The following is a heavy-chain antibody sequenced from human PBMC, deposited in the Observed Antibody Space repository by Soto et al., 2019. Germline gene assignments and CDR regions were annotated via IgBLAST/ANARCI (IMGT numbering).Heavy chain of an antibody. V-gene: IGHV3-30-3*01. CDR3: ARAPSGSYPEFDY. CDR1: GFIFSSYT. CDR2: ITYDGSNQ. Sequence: LRLSCAASGFIFSSYTMHWVRQAPGKGLEWVGVITYDGSNQYYADSVKGRFTISRDNSRNMLFLQMNSLRPDDTAVYYCARAPSGSYPEFDYWGQGTLVTVSS. D-gene: IGHD1-26*01. J-gene: IGHJ4*02.